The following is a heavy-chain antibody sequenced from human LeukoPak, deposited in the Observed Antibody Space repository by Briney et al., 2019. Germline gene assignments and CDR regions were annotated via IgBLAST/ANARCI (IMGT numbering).Heavy chain of an antibody. CDR2: ISYDGSNK. V-gene: IGHV3-30*03. CDR1: GFTFSSYG. CDR3: AGDFDY. J-gene: IGHJ4*02. Sequence: GGSLRHSCAASGFTFSSYGMHWVRQAPGKGLEWVAVISYDGSNKYYADSVKGRFTISRDNSKNMLYLQMSSLRAEDTAVYYCAGDFDYWGQGTLVTVSS.